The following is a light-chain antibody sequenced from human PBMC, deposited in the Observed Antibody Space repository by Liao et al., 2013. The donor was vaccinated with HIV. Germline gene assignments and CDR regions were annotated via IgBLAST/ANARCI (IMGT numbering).Light chain of an antibody. CDR1: KLGDRD. J-gene: IGLJ1*01. Sequence: YELTQSPSVSVSPGETATIPCSGNKLGDRDASWYQQKPGQSPILVIYQDTKRPSGIPERFSGSNSGNTATLSISRVEAGDEADYYCQVWDSTSDRYVFGTGTRVTVL. CDR3: QVWDSTSDRYV. CDR2: QDT. V-gene: IGLV3-1*01.